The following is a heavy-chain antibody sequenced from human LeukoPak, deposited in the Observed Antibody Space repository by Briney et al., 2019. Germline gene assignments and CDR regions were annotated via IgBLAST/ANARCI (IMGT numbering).Heavy chain of an antibody. CDR2: IFWNDDK. D-gene: IGHD1-26*01. Sequence: SGPTLVKPTQTLTLTCTFSGFSLTTRGVGVGWIRQPPGKALEWLALIFWNDDKRYSPSLKSRLTITKDTSKNQVVLTMTNVDPVDTATYYCAHSLISTSGDNWFDPWGQGTLVTVSS. J-gene: IGHJ5*02. CDR1: GFSLTTRGVG. V-gene: IGHV2-5*01. CDR3: AHSLISTSGDNWFDP.